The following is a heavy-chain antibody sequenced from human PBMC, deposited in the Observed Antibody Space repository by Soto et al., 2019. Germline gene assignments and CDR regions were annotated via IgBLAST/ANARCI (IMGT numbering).Heavy chain of an antibody. CDR2: ISGSGGST. V-gene: IGHV3-23*01. D-gene: IGHD6-19*01. CDR3: ANTREQWLDAACDY. Sequence: GGSLRLSCAASGFTFSSYAMSWVRQAPGKGLEWVSAISGSGGSTYYADSVKGRFTISRDNSKNTLYLQMNSLRAEDTAVYYCANTREQWLDAACDYWGQGTLVTVSS. J-gene: IGHJ4*02. CDR1: GFTFSSYA.